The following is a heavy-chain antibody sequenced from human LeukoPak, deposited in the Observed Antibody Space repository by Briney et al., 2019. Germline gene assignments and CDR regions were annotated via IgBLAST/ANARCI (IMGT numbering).Heavy chain of an antibody. V-gene: IGHV1-18*01. J-gene: IGHJ4*02. CDR3: ARSHYSGSYYLFDY. Sequence: ASVKVSCKASGYTFTSYGISWVRQAPGQGLEWTGWISAYNGNTNYAQKLQGRVTMTTDTSTSTAYMELRSLRSDDTAVYYCARSHYSGSYYLFDYWGQGTLVTVSS. CDR2: ISAYNGNT. D-gene: IGHD1-26*01. CDR1: GYTFTSYG.